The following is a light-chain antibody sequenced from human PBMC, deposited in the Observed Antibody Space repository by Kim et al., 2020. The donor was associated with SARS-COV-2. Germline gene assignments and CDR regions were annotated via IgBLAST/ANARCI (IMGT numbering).Light chain of an antibody. J-gene: IGLJ3*02. V-gene: IGLV2-18*02. Sequence: GQSFTICCSGTSSDGGSDNRVSWYQQPPGRAPNALIYGVSNRPSGVPDRFSWSKSGNTASLTISGLQAEDEADYYCSSYTTYSTWVFGGGTQLTVL. CDR3: SSYTTYSTWV. CDR1: SSDGGSDNR. CDR2: GVS.